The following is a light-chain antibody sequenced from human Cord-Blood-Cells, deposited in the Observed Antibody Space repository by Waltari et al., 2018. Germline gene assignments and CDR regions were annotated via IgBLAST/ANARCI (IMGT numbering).Light chain of an antibody. Sequence: QSVLTQPPSASGTPGQRVTIACSGSSSNIGSNYVYWYQQLPGTAPKLLISRNNPRPSGVPDRFSGSKSGTSASLAISGLRSEDEADYYCAAWDDSLSGYVFGTGTKVTVL. CDR2: RNN. CDR3: AAWDDSLSGYV. V-gene: IGLV1-47*01. CDR1: SSNIGSNY. J-gene: IGLJ1*01.